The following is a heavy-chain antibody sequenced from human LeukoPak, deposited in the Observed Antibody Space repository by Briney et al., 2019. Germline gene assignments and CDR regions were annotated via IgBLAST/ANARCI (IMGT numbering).Heavy chain of an antibody. V-gene: IGHV1-3*01. Sequence: ASVKVSCKASGYTFTSYAMHWVRQAPGQRLEWMGWINAGNGNTKYSQKFQGRVTMTTDTSTSTAYMELRSLRSDDTAVYYCARYGMDVWGQGTTVTVSS. J-gene: IGHJ6*02. CDR1: GYTFTSYA. CDR2: INAGNGNT. CDR3: ARYGMDV.